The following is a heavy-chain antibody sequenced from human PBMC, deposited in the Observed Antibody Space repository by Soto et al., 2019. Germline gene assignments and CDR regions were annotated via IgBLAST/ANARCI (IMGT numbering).Heavy chain of an antibody. CDR2: IEQDGGEK. CDR1: EFTFSTYW. V-gene: IGHV3-7*05. Sequence: EVQLVESGGGLVQPGGSLRLSCVLSEFTFSTYWMSWVRQAPGKGLEWVANIEQDGGEKNYLESVRGRFTISRDNAKKSLYLAMNSLRAEDTAVCYCAGGSGWESESWSQGTLVTVSS. J-gene: IGHJ4*02. CDR3: AGGSGWESES. D-gene: IGHD6-19*01.